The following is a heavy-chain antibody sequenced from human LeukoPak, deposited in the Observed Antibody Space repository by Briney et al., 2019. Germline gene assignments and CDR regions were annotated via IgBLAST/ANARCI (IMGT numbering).Heavy chain of an antibody. Sequence: SETLSLTCTVSGGSISSYYWSWIRQPAGKGLEWIGRIYTSGSTNYNPSLKSRVTMSVDTSKNQFSLKLSSVTAADTAVYYCARGADYSDSSGYYPYWGQGTLVTVSS. CDR3: ARGADYSDSSGYYPY. J-gene: IGHJ4*02. V-gene: IGHV4-4*07. CDR2: IYTSGST. CDR1: GGSISSYY. D-gene: IGHD3-22*01.